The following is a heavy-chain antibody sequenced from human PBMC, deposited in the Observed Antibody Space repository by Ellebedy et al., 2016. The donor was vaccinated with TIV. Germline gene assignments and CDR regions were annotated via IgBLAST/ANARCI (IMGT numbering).Heavy chain of an antibody. J-gene: IGHJ6*02. CDR2: INAGNGNT. CDR3: ARDQVVAKVVPAEYGMDV. CDR1: GYTFTSYA. V-gene: IGHV1-3*01. D-gene: IGHD2-2*01. Sequence: ASVKVSXXASGYTFTSYAMHWVRQAPGQRLEWMGWINAGNGNTKYSQKFQGRVTITRDTSASTAYMELSSLRSENTAVYYCARDQVVAKVVPAEYGMDVWGQGTTVTVSS.